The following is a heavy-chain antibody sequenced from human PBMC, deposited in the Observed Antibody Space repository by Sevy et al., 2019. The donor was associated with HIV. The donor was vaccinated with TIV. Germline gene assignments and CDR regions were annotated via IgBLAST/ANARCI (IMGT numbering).Heavy chain of an antibody. CDR1: SGSISSGSYY. CDR3: ARHVWSNAPKRYCTGISCYPFDP. Sequence: SETLSLICTVSSGSISSGSYYWGWIRQPPGKGLEWIGSFHYSGSTYYNPSLRSRFTISADTSKSQLSLKLRSVTAADPTMYYRARHVWSNAPKRYCTGISCYPFDPWGQGTPVTVSS. CDR2: FHYSGST. D-gene: IGHD2-2*01. V-gene: IGHV4-39*01. J-gene: IGHJ5*02.